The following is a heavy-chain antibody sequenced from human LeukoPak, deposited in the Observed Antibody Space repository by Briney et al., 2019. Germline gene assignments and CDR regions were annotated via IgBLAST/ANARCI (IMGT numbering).Heavy chain of an antibody. Sequence: ASVKVSCKVSGYTLTELSMHWVRQAPGKGLEWMGGFDPEDGETIYAQKFQGRVTMTEDTSTDTAYMELSSLRSEDTAVYYRATGPLWYYDSLDYWGQGTLVTVSS. D-gene: IGHD3-22*01. CDR1: GYTLTELS. J-gene: IGHJ4*02. CDR3: ATGPLWYYDSLDY. CDR2: FDPEDGET. V-gene: IGHV1-24*01.